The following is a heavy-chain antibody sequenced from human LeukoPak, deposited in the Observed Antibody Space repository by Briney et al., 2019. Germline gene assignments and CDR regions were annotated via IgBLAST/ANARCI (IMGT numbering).Heavy chain of an antibody. D-gene: IGHD6-19*01. Sequence: PGRSLRLSCAASAFTLTSYAMRWVRQAPGKGLEWVSAISGSGGSTYYADSVKGRFTISRDNSKNTLYLQMNSLRAEDTAVYYCAKTGYSSGWTYFFDYWGQGTLVTVSS. V-gene: IGHV3-23*01. CDR3: AKTGYSSGWTYFFDY. CDR2: ISGSGGST. J-gene: IGHJ4*02. CDR1: AFTLTSYA.